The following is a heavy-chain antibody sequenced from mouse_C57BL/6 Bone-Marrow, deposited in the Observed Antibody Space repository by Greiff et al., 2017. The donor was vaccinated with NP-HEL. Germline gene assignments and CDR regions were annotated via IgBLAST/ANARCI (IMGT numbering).Heavy chain of an antibody. CDR1: GYTFTSYW. CDR2: IDPSDSYT. J-gene: IGHJ4*01. Sequence: QVQLQQPGAELVMPGASVKLSCKASGYTFTSYWMHWVKQRPGQGLEWIGEIDPSDSYTNYNQKFKGKSTLTVDKSSSTTYMQLSSLTSEDAAVDYCARHGYYEYYYALDYWGQGTSVTVSS. CDR3: ARHGYYEYYYALDY. V-gene: IGHV1-69*01. D-gene: IGHD2-3*01.